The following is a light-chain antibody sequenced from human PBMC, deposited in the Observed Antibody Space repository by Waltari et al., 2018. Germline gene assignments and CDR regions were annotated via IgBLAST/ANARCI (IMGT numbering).Light chain of an antibody. CDR3: QKYGTRPAT. J-gene: IGKJ1*01. Sequence: ELVLTHSPASLSLSPGDRATLSCRASQSVGRTLAWYQQRPGQAPRLLIYDASSRATGIPDRFSGSGSGTDFSLTISRLEPEDFAVYYCQKYGTRPATFGQGTKVEVK. CDR1: QSVGRT. V-gene: IGKV3-20*01. CDR2: DAS.